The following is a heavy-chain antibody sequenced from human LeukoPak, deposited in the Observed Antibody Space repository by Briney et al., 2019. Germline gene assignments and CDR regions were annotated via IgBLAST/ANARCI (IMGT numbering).Heavy chain of an antibody. CDR2: VYTSGSA. D-gene: IGHD1-1*01. CDR3: ARGAGYNWNILDY. V-gene: IGHV4-4*07. CDR1: GDSISTYY. Sequence: PSETLSLTCTVPGDSISTYYWTWIRQPAGKGLEWIGRVYTSGSAAYNPSLKSRVTMSVDTSKNQLSLKLRSVTAADTAVYYCARGAGYNWNILDYWGQGILVTVSS. J-gene: IGHJ4*02.